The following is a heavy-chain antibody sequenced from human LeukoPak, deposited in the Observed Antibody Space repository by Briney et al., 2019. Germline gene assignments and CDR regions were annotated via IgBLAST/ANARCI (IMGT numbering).Heavy chain of an antibody. V-gene: IGHV4-38-2*02. J-gene: IGHJ6*03. CDR3: ARDSTTPYYYYMDV. Sequence: PSETLSLTCSVSDYAFSSAFYWGWIRQPPGRGLDWIGTISHSGNTYYNASLKSRVTIPLDTSKNQFSLRLNSVTAADTAVYYCARDSTTPYYYYMDVWGKGTTVTVSS. CDR1: DYAFSSAFY. CDR2: ISHSGNT. D-gene: IGHD2/OR15-2a*01.